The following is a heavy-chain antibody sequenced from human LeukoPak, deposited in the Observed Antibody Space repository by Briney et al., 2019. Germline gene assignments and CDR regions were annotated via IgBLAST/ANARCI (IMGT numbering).Heavy chain of an antibody. J-gene: IGHJ4*02. V-gene: IGHV3-74*01. Sequence: GGSLRLSCAASGFTFSSYWMHWVRQAPGKGLVWVSRVSSDGSSTTYADSVKGRFTISRDNAKNTLYLQMNSLRAEDTAVYYCARGYSGSYRVDYWGQGTLVTVSS. CDR2: VSSDGSST. D-gene: IGHD1-26*01. CDR3: ARGYSGSYRVDY. CDR1: GFTFSSYW.